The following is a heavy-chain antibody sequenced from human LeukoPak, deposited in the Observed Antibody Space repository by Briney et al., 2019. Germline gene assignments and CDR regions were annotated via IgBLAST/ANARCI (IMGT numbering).Heavy chain of an antibody. J-gene: IGHJ4*02. CDR3: ACGIAAAAYDY. D-gene: IGHD6-13*01. Sequence: EASVKVSCKASGYTFTSYAMNWVRQAPGQGLEWMGWINTNTGNPTYAQGFTGRFVFSLDTSVSTAYLQISSLKAEDTAVYYCACGIAAAAYDYWGQGTLVTVSS. CDR1: GYTFTSYA. V-gene: IGHV7-4-1*02. CDR2: INTNTGNP.